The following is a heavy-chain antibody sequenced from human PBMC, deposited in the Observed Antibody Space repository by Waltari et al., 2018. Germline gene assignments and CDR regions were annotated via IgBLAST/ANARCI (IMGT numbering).Heavy chain of an antibody. V-gene: IGHV4-39*01. CDR3: ARGIAVAGWGY. CDR2: IYSSGST. D-gene: IGHD6-19*01. Sequence: QLQLQESGPGLVKPSETLSLTCTVSGGSISSSSYYWGWIRQPPGKGLEWIGSIYSSGSTYYNPSLKSRVTISVDTSKNQFSLKLSSVTAADTAVYYCARGIAVAGWGYWGQGTLVTVSS. CDR1: GGSISSSSYY. J-gene: IGHJ4*02.